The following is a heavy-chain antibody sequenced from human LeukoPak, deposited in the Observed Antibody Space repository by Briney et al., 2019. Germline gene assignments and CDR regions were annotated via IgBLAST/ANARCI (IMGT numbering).Heavy chain of an antibody. J-gene: IGHJ5*02. D-gene: IGHD1-26*01. Sequence: GASVKVSCEASGYTFTGYYMHWVRQAPGQGLEWMGWINPNSGGTNYAQKFQGRVTMTRDTSISTAYMELSRLRSDDTAVYYCARGLEIVGATTNWFDPWGQGTLVTVSS. V-gene: IGHV1-2*02. CDR3: ARGLEIVGATTNWFDP. CDR2: INPNSGGT. CDR1: GYTFTGYY.